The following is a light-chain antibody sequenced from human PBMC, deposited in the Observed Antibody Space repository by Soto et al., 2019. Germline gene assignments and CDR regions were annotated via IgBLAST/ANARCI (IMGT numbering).Light chain of an antibody. Sequence: QSALTQPASVSGSPGQSITISCTGTSSDVGAYNYVSWYQLHPDKAPKLMIYEVNNRPSGVSDRFSGSKSGNTASLTISGLQAEHQADYYCSSYTRTSPLVFGGGTKVTVL. CDR3: SSYTRTSPLV. J-gene: IGLJ3*02. CDR1: SSDVGAYNY. CDR2: EVN. V-gene: IGLV2-14*01.